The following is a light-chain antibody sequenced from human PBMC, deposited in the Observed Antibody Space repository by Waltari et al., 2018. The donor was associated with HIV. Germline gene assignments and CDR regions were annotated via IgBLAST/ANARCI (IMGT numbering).Light chain of an antibody. CDR2: EVN. Sequence: QSALTQPASVSGSLGQSITISCTGTSSDVGNYDLVSWYQQHPGKAPKIIIYEVNKRPPGASNRMSGSKSGNTASLTISGLHAEDEADYYCCSYSDRRIYVFGSGTRVSAL. V-gene: IGLV2-23*02. J-gene: IGLJ1*01. CDR1: SSDVGNYDL. CDR3: CSYSDRRIYV.